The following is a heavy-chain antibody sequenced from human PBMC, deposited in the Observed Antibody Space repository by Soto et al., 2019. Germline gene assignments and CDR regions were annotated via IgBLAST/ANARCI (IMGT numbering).Heavy chain of an antibody. V-gene: IGHV3-9*01. J-gene: IGHJ3*02. CDR3: AKSHKRWLQLGDAFDI. CDR1: GFTFDDYA. Sequence: LRLSCAASGFTFDDYAMHWVRQAPGKGLEWVSGISWNSGSIGYADSVKGRFTISRDNAKNSLYLQMNSLRAEDTALYYCAKSHKRWLQLGDAFDIWGQGTMVTVSS. CDR2: ISWNSGSI. D-gene: IGHD5-12*01.